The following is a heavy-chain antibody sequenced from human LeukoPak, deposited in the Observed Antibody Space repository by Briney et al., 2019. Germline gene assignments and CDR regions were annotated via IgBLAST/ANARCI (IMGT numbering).Heavy chain of an antibody. V-gene: IGHV1-18*01. Sequence: GASVKVSCKASGYTFTSYGISWVRQAPGQGLEWMGWISAYNGNTNYAQKLQGRVTMTTDTSTSTAYMELRSLRSDDTAVYYCARLYYYDSSGYYHYYYYYYMDVWGKGTTVTVSS. J-gene: IGHJ6*03. CDR2: ISAYNGNT. CDR3: ARLYYYDSSGYYHYYYYYYMDV. D-gene: IGHD3-22*01. CDR1: GYTFTSYG.